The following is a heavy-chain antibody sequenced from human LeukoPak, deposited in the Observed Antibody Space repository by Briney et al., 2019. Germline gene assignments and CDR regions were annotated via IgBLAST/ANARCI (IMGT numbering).Heavy chain of an antibody. V-gene: IGHV4-34*01. D-gene: IGHD3-22*01. CDR2: INHSGST. CDR3: ARVTSQDYYDSSGYSFPFDY. CDR1: GGSFSGYY. Sequence: SETLSLTCAVYGGSFSGYYWSWIRQPPGKGLEWIGEINHSGSTNYNPSPKSRVTISVDTSKNQFSLKLSSVTAADTAVYYCARVTSQDYYDSSGYSFPFDYWGQGTLVTVSS. J-gene: IGHJ4*02.